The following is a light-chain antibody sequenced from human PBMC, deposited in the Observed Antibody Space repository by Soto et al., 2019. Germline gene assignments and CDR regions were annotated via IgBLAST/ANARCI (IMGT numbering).Light chain of an antibody. CDR3: QQYGSSGT. V-gene: IGKV3-20*01. CDR1: QSVSSN. CDR2: GAS. Sequence: EIVMTQSPATLSVSPGERATLSCWASQSVSSNLAWYQQKSGQAPRLLMYGASSRATGIPDRFSGSGSGTDFTLTISRLEPEDFAVYYCQQYGSSGTFGQGTKVDIK. J-gene: IGKJ1*01.